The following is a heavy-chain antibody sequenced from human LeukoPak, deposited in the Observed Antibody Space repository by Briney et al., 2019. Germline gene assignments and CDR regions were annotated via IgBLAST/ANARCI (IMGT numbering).Heavy chain of an antibody. Sequence: SETLSLTCTVSGGSISSNFWSWIRQPPGKGLEWIWYIYYSGSTNYNPSLKSRVTISVDTSKNQFSLKLSSVTAADTAVYYCARDRGAPYYYMDVWGKGTTVTVSS. CDR2: IYYSGST. CDR3: ARDRGAPYYYMDV. J-gene: IGHJ6*03. V-gene: IGHV4-59*01. D-gene: IGHD3-10*01. CDR1: GGSISSNF.